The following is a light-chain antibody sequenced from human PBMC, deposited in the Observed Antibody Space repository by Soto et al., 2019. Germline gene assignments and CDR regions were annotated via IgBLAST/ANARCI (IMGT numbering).Light chain of an antibody. V-gene: IGKV1-39*01. CDR3: QQIYSAPHT. J-gene: IGKJ2*01. CDR2: AAS. Sequence: DILMTQSPSSLSASVGDRVTITCRASRSISTYLSWYQQKPGKAPNLLIYAASSLQSGVPSRFSGSGSGTGFTLTISSLQPEDFGNYYCQQIYSAPHTFGQGTKLEIK. CDR1: RSISTY.